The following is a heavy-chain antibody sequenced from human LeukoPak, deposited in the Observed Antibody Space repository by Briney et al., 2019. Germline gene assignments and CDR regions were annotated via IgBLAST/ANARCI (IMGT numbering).Heavy chain of an antibody. CDR1: GYSFTDYY. J-gene: IGHJ5*02. CDR3: ARADRLHGGPYLIGP. D-gene: IGHD2-21*01. V-gene: IGHV1-2*02. CDR2: INPNSGGT. Sequence: GASVKVSCKTSGYSFTDYYMRWVRQAPGQGLEWMGWINPNSGGTSSAQKFQGRVTMTRDTSITTVYMEVSWLTSDDTAIYYCARADRLHGGPYLIGPWGQGTLVTVSP.